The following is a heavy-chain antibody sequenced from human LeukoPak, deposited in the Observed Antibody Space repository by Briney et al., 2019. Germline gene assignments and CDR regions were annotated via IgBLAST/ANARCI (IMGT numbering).Heavy chain of an antibody. V-gene: IGHV4-4*07. CDR1: GGSISSYY. D-gene: IGHD3-3*01. CDR3: ARGASYYDFWSGYPKYYFDY. J-gene: IGHJ4*02. Sequence: SETLSLTCTVSGGSISSYYWSWLRQPAGKGLEWIGRIYTSGSTNYNPSLKSRVTMSVDTSKNRFSLKLSSVAAADTAVYYCARGASYYDFWSGYPKYYFDYWGQGTLVTVSS. CDR2: IYTSGST.